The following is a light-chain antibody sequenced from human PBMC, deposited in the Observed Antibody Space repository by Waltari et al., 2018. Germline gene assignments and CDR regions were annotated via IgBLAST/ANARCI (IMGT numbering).Light chain of an antibody. V-gene: IGKV2-28*01. J-gene: IGKJ2*01. CDR3: MQTLKVPYT. CDR1: ETLLHSNGYLF. CDR2: LTS. Sequence: DIVMTQSPLSLPVNPGEPASISCTSSETLLHSNGYLFLNWYLQKPGQSPQRLIYLTSNRSSVVPYRVSGIGSSTEFTLKIGSVEAEDLGLYYCMQTLKVPYTFGQGTKLEIK.